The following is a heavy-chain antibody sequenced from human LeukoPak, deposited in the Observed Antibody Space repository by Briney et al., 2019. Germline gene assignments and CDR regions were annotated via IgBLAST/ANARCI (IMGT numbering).Heavy chain of an antibody. V-gene: IGHV4-59*01. Sequence: SETLSLTCTVSGGSTSSYYWSWIRQPPGKGLEWIGYVYYSGSTNYNPSLESRVTISVDTSKNQFSLKLSSVTDADTAVYYCARETLGCGGDCLDFWGQGTRVTVSS. CDR3: ARETLGCGGDCLDF. D-gene: IGHD2-21*01. CDR2: VYYSGST. CDR1: GGSTSSYY. J-gene: IGHJ4*02.